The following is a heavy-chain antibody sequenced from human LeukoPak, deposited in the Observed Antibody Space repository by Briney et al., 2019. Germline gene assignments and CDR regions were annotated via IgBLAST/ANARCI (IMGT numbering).Heavy chain of an antibody. CDR2: IWYDGSNK. CDR1: GFTFSSYG. D-gene: IGHD2-8*01. V-gene: IGHV3-33*06. Sequence: GVSLRLSCAASGFTFSSYGMHWVRQAPGKGLDGVAVIWYDGSNKYYADSVKGRFTISRDNSKNTLCLQMNSLRAEDTAVYYCAKDRCTNGVCYTLDYWGQGTLVTVSS. J-gene: IGHJ4*02. CDR3: AKDRCTNGVCYTLDY.